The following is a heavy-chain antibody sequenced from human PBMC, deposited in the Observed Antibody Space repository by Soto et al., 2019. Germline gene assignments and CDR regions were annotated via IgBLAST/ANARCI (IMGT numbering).Heavy chain of an antibody. D-gene: IGHD6-13*01. J-gene: IGHJ5*02. CDR2: ISAYNGNT. CDR1: GGTFSSYA. V-gene: IGHV1-18*01. CDR3: AKTRRLITAVGIPFDP. Sequence: ASVKVSCKASGGTFSSYAISWVRQAPGQGLEWMGWISAYNGNTNYAQKLQGRVTMTTDTSTSTAYMELRSLRSDDTAVYYCAKTRRLITAVGIPFDPWGQGTLVTVSS.